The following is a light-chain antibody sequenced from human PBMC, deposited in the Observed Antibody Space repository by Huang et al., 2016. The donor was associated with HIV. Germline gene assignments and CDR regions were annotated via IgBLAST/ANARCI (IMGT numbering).Light chain of an antibody. J-gene: IGKJ3*01. V-gene: IGKV2-28*01. Sequence: DIVMTQSPLSLPVTPGEPASISCRSSQSLLHSNGYNYLDWYLQKPGQSPQLLIYLGSHRASGVPDRFSGSGSGTDFTLKISRVEAEDVGVYYCMQALQTPLFTFGPGTKVDIK. CDR1: QSLLHSNGYNY. CDR3: MQALQTPLFT. CDR2: LGS.